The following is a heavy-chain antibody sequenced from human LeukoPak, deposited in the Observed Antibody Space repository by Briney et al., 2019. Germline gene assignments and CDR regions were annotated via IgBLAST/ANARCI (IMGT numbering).Heavy chain of an antibody. CDR1: GRSMISSNYD. Sequence: PSETLSLTWTVAGRSMISSNYDSGWIRQPPGKGLEWIGSIYYSGSTFYNPSLKSRVTISVDTSKNHFSLKLTSVTDADTAVYSCARNVNYINVTGCYPFYSGHFDYWGQGALVTVSS. V-gene: IGHV4-39*02. CDR3: ARNVNYINVTGCYPFYSGHFDY. D-gene: IGHD3-9*01. CDR2: IYYSGST. J-gene: IGHJ4*02.